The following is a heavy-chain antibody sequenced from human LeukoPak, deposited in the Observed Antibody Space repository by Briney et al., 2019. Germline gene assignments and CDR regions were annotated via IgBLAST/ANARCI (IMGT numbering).Heavy chain of an antibody. CDR3: ARVNSSSWYYFDY. Sequence: SETLSLTCTVSGYSISSGYYWGWIRQPPGKGLEWIGSIYHSGSTYYNPSLESRVTISVDTSKNQFSLKLSSVTAADTAVYYCARVNSSSWYYFDYWGQGTLVTVSS. CDR2: IYHSGST. CDR1: GYSISSGYY. D-gene: IGHD6-13*01. J-gene: IGHJ4*02. V-gene: IGHV4-38-2*02.